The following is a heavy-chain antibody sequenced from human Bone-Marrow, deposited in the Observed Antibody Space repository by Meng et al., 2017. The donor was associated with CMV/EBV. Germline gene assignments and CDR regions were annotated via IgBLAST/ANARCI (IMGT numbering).Heavy chain of an antibody. D-gene: IGHD2-2*02. CDR1: GFTFSDYY. J-gene: IGHJ4*02. CDR2: ISSSGSTI. V-gene: IGHV3-11*01. CDR3: ARAGGYCSSTSCYTDFDY. Sequence: GESLKISCAASGFTFSDYYMSWIRQAPGKGLEWVSYISSSGSTIYYADSVKGRFTISRDNAKNSLYLQMNSLRAEDTAVYYCARAGGYCSSTSCYTDFDYWGQGTLVTGYS.